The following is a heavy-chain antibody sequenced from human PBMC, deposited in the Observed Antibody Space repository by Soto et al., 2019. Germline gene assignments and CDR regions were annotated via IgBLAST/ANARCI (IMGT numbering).Heavy chain of an antibody. Sequence: QVQVVESGGGLVKPGGSLRLSCAASGFTLSYYYMSWIRQAPGKGLEWVSFISSRSDSTKYADSVKGRFTISRDNAKNSLYLQLKSLRAEDTAVYYCARGGVKGTTSRGQVYNWGQGTLVTVSS. CDR3: ARGGVKGTTSRGQVYN. V-gene: IGHV3-11*06. CDR2: ISSRSDST. D-gene: IGHD1-7*01. CDR1: GFTLSYYY. J-gene: IGHJ4*02.